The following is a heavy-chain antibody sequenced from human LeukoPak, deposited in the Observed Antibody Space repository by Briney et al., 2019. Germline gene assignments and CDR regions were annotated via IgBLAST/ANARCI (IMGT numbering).Heavy chain of an antibody. V-gene: IGHV3-33*01. Sequence: PGGSLRLSCVVSGFTFSSYGMHWVRQAPGKGLEWVAVIWYDGNNKYYADSVKGRFTISRDNFKNSLYLQMNSLRAEDTAVYYCARGSTYYDSSGQVPFDYWGQGTLVTVSS. D-gene: IGHD3-22*01. CDR3: ARGSTYYDSSGQVPFDY. J-gene: IGHJ4*02. CDR2: IWYDGNNK. CDR1: GFTFSSYG.